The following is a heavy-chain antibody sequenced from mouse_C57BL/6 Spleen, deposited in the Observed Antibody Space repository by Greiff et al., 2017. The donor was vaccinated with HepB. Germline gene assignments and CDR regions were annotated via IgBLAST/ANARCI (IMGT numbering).Heavy chain of an antibody. CDR1: GFSFNTYA. J-gene: IGHJ3*01. CDR2: IRSKSNNYAT. Sequence: EVQLVESGGGLVQPKGSLKLSCAASGFSFNTYAMNWVRQAPGKGFEWVARIRSKSNNYATYYADSVKDRFTISRDDSESMLYLQMNNLKTEDTAMYYCVRPTGTGFAYWGQGTLVTVSA. CDR3: VRPTGTGFAY. V-gene: IGHV10-1*01. D-gene: IGHD4-1*02.